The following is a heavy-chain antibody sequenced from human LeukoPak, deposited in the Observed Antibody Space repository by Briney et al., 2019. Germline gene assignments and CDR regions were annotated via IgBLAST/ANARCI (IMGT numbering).Heavy chain of an antibody. CDR3: ARWQDYGGGDY. CDR1: GFNFMSFA. D-gene: IGHD4-23*01. Sequence: QPGGSLRLSCEGSGFNFMSFAMHWVRQAPGKGLEWVSYISSSGSTIYYADSVKGRFTISRDSAKNSLYLQMNSLRAEDTAVYYCARWQDYGGGDYWGQGTLVTVSS. CDR2: ISSSGSTI. J-gene: IGHJ4*02. V-gene: IGHV3-48*03.